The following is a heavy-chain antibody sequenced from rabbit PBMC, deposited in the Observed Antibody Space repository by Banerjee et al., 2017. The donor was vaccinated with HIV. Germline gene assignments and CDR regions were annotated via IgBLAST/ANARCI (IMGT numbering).Heavy chain of an antibody. V-gene: IGHV1S45*01. D-gene: IGHD7-1*01. Sequence: QEQLVESGGGLVQPEGSLTLTCKASGSDISSNAMCWVRQAPGKGLEWIACINTSSGNTVYATWAKGRLTISKTSWTTVTLQMTSLTAADTATYFCARDLTGVTGWNFNLWGQGTLVTVS. CDR3: ARDLTGVTGWNFNL. CDR2: INTSSGNT. CDR1: GSDISSNA. J-gene: IGHJ4*01.